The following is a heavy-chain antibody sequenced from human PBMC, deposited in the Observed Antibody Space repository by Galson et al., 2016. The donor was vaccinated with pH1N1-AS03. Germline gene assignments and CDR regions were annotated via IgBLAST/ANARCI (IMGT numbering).Heavy chain of an antibody. Sequence: SLRLSCAASGFTFSNYGIHWVRQAPGKGLEWVANIKQDGSVEYYVDSVKGRFTISRDNAKNSLYLQMNSLRDEDTAVYYCARAVGGGDSFWGQGTLVTVSA. CDR1: GFTFSNYG. J-gene: IGHJ4*02. CDR3: ARAVGGGDSF. D-gene: IGHD4-23*01. V-gene: IGHV3-7*01. CDR2: IKQDGSVE.